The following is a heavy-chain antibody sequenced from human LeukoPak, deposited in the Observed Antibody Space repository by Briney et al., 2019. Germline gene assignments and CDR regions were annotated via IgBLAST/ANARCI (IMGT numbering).Heavy chain of an antibody. J-gene: IGHJ4*02. D-gene: IGHD3-22*01. V-gene: IGHV3-48*01. CDR2: ISSSSSTI. Sequence: PGGSLRLSCAASGFTFSSYSMNWVRQAPGKGLERVSCISSSSSTISYADSVKGRFTISRDNAKNSLYLQMNSLRAEDTAVYYCARVYYDSSGYINFDYWGQGTLVTVPS. CDR1: GFTFSSYS. CDR3: ARVYYDSSGYINFDY.